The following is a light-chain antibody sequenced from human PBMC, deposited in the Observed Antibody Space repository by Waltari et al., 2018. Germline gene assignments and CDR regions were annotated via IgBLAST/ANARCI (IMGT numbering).Light chain of an antibody. CDR3: QRYDSVPRT. Sequence: QMTQSPSSLSASVGDRFTITCRASQGIDNFLAWYQQKPGKVPRLLIYGAFTLQSGAPSRFSGSMSGTDFTLTITSLQPDDVATYYCQRYDSVPRTFGQGTKVEI. CDR1: QGIDNF. CDR2: GAF. V-gene: IGKV1-27*01. J-gene: IGKJ1*01.